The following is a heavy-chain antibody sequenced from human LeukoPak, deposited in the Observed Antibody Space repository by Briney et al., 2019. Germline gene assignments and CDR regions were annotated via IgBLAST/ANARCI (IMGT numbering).Heavy chain of an antibody. V-gene: IGHV4-59*11. D-gene: IGHD4-17*01. CDR3: ARDGDYDWYFDL. Sequence: SETLSLTCTVSGGSISGHYWSWIRQPPGKGLEWIGYIYYSGSTNYNPSLKSRTTISLDTSKSQFSLKLNSVTAADTAVHYCARDGDYDWYFDLWGRGILVTVSS. J-gene: IGHJ2*01. CDR1: GGSISGHY. CDR2: IYYSGST.